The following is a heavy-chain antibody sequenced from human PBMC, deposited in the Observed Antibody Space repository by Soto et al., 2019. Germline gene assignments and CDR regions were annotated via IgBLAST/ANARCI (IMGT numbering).Heavy chain of an antibody. J-gene: IGHJ5*02. CDR3: AHRHVQQQLVSEWFDP. CDR1: GFSLSTSGGG. CDR2: IYWDDDK. V-gene: IGHV2-5*02. D-gene: IGHD6-13*01. Sequence: QITLKESGPTLVKPTQTLTLTCTFSGFSLSTSGGGVGWIRQPPGKALEWLALIYWDDDKRYSPSLKNRLTITQDTSKNQVVLTMTNMDPLDTATYYCAHRHVQQQLVSEWFDPWGQGTLVTVSS.